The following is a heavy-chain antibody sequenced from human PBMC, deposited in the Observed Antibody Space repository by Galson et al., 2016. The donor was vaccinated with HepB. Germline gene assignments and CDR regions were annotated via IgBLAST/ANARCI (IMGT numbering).Heavy chain of an antibody. J-gene: IGHJ6*04. D-gene: IGHD2-2*01. CDR3: VQGSTAPAV. V-gene: IGHV3-23*01. Sequence: SLRLSCAASGFTLRNYGMPWVRQAPGKGLEVVSSISRSGDSTDYADSVKGRFTISRDNSKNTLSLQMNSLTADDTAIYYCVQGSTAPAVWGKGTTVTVSS. CDR2: ISRSGDST. CDR1: GFTLRNYG.